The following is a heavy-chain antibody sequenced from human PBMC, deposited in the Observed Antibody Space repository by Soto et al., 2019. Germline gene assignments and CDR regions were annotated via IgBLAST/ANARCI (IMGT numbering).Heavy chain of an antibody. CDR2: IDSGGTT. D-gene: IGHD4-17*01. Sequence: EVQLLESGGALVQPGGSLRLSCAASGFSFSSYAMGWVRQAPGKGLEWVSSIDSGGTTFYADSVKGRFTISRDNSKSTQYLQMNSLRDEDTAVYYCARENYGDAFDFWGQGALVTVSS. CDR1: GFSFSSYA. J-gene: IGHJ4*02. V-gene: IGHV3-23*01. CDR3: ARENYGDAFDF.